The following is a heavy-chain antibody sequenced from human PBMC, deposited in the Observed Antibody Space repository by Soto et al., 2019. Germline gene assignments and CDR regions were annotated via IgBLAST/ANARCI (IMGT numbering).Heavy chain of an antibody. CDR2: IYHSGST. D-gene: IGHD6-19*01. J-gene: IGHJ5*02. CDR3: AQGERSGWYRGNWFDP. V-gene: IGHV4-4*02. CDR1: GGSISSSNW. Sequence: SETLSLTCAVSGGSISSSNWWSWVRQPPGQGLEWIGEIYHSGSTNYNPSLKSRVTISVDKSKNQFSLKLSSVTAADTAVYYCAQGERSGWYRGNWFDPWGQGTLVTVSS.